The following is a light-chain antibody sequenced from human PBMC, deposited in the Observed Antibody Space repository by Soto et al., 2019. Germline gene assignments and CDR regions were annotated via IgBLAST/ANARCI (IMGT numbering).Light chain of an antibody. V-gene: IGLV2-14*01. CDR2: EVS. Sequence: QSALTQPDSVSGSPGQSITISCTGTSSDVGGYNYVSWYQQHPGKAPKLMIYEVSHRPSGVSNRFSGSKSGNTASLTISGLQAEDEADYYCSSYTSSSTRVFGGGTKLTVL. CDR3: SSYTSSSTRV. CDR1: SSDVGGYNY. J-gene: IGLJ3*02.